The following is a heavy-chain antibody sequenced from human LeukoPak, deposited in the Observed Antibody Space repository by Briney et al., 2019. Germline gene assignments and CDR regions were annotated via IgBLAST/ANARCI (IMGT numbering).Heavy chain of an antibody. D-gene: IGHD6-6*01. Sequence: ASVKVSCKASGYTITSYGISWVRQAPGQGLEWMGWISAYNGNTNYAQKLQGRVTMTTDTSTSTAYMELRSLRSDDTAVYYCARGRGIAARRDYYYYMDVWGKGTTVTVSS. CDR3: ARGRGIAARRDYYYYMDV. J-gene: IGHJ6*03. CDR1: GYTITSYG. CDR2: ISAYNGNT. V-gene: IGHV1-18*01.